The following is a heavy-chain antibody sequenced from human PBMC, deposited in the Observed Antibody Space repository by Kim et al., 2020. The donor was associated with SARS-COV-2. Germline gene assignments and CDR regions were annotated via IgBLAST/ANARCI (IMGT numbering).Heavy chain of an antibody. J-gene: IGHJ5*02. CDR2: ISSSSSTV. V-gene: IGHV3-48*03. CDR3: ARPTSSYYFESTGSHFTNWFDP. CDR1: GFTFSSYE. Sequence: GGSLRLSCAASGFTFSSYEMNWVRQAPGKGLEWVAYISSSSSTVYYAAAVKGRFTTSRDNAKNALYLYMNNLSGEDTAVYYCARPTSSYYFESTGSHFTNWFDPWGQGTLVTVSS. D-gene: IGHD3-22*01.